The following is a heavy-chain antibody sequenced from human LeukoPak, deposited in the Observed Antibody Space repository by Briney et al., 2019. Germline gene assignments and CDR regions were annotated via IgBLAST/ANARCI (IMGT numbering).Heavy chain of an antibody. CDR1: GGSFSGYY. V-gene: IGHV4-34*01. J-gene: IGHJ4*02. CDR2: INHSGST. CDR3: ARGVPGPQ. Sequence: PSETLSLTCAVYGGSFSGYYWSWIRQPPGKGLEWIGEINHSGSTNYNPSLKSRVTISVDTSKNQFSLKLSSVTAADTAVYYCARGVPGPQWGQGTLVTVSS.